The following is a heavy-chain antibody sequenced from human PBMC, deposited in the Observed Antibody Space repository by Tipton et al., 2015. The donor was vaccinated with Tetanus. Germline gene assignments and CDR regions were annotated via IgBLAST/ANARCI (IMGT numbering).Heavy chain of an antibody. CDR2: TYYSGST. CDR3: ARAAGFLGLTHDF. CDR1: GASIGSISYY. J-gene: IGHJ4*02. Sequence: GLVKPSETLSLTCTVSGASIGSISYYWSWIRQPPGKGLEWIGYTYYSGSTGYNPSLKSRVTISIDSSKNQFSLKLTSVTAADTAVYYCARAAGFLGLTHDFWGRGTLVSVSS. V-gene: IGHV4-61*01. D-gene: IGHD2/OR15-2a*01.